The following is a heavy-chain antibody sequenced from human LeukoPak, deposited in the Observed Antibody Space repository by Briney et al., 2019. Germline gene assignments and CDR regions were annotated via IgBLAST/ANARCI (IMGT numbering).Heavy chain of an antibody. Sequence: SETLSLTCTVSRGSISGYSWSWLRQSPGGGLEWIGYIYYSGDTAYNPSLRSRVTLSVDTSKNQFSLKLSSVTAADTAVYYCARGAYFYGSGINWFDPWGQGTLITVSS. D-gene: IGHD3-10*01. CDR3: ARGAYFYGSGINWFDP. J-gene: IGHJ5*02. V-gene: IGHV4-59*08. CDR2: IYYSGDT. CDR1: RGSISGYS.